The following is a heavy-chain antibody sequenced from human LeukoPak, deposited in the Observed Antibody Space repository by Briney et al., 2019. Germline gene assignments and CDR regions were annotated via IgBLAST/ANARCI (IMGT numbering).Heavy chain of an antibody. J-gene: IGHJ6*03. D-gene: IGHD2-2*01. Sequence: SVKVSCXASGFTFTSSAMQWVRQARGQRLEWIGWIVVGSGNTNYAQKFQERVTITRDMSTSTAYMELSSLRSEDTAVYYCAAGSLGPANVYYYYYYMDVWGKGTTVTVSS. CDR3: AAGSLGPANVYYYYYYMDV. V-gene: IGHV1-58*02. CDR2: IVVGSGNT. CDR1: GFTFTSSA.